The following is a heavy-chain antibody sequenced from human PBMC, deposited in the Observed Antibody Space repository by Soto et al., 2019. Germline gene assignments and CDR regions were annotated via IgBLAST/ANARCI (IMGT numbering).Heavy chain of an antibody. V-gene: IGHV5-10-1*01. J-gene: IGHJ6*02. CDR1: GYSFTSYW. Sequence: PGESLKISCKGSGYSFTSYWISWVRQMPGKGLEWMGRIDPSDSYTNYSPSFQGHVTILADKSISTAYLQWSSLKASDTAMYYCASGLNIQDKGYYYYGMDVWGQGTTVTVSS. D-gene: IGHD2-2*03. CDR3: ASGLNIQDKGYYYYGMDV. CDR2: IDPSDSYT.